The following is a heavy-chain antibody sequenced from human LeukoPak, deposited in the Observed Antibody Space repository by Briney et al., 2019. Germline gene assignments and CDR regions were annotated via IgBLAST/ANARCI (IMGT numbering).Heavy chain of an antibody. Sequence: GASVKVSCKASGYTFTSYDINWVRQATGQGLEWMGWMNPNSGNTGYAQKFQGRVTMTRNTSISTAYMGLSSLRSEDTAVYYCARGGNYYYGSGSWGQGTLVTVSS. V-gene: IGHV1-8*02. D-gene: IGHD3-10*01. J-gene: IGHJ4*02. CDR1: GYTFTSYD. CDR3: ARGGNYYYGSGS. CDR2: MNPNSGNT.